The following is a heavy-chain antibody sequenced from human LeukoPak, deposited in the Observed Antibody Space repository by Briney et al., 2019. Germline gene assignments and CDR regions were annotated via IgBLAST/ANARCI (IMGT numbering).Heavy chain of an antibody. CDR2: IYYSGST. D-gene: IGHD3-22*01. CDR3: ARVTGYMIEDYFDY. Sequence: ETLSLTCTVSGGSISSYYWSWIRQPPGKGLHWIGYIYYSGSTNYNPSLKSRVTISVDTSKNQFSLRLSSVTAADTAVYYCARVTGYMIEDYFDYWGQGTLVTVSS. V-gene: IGHV4-59*01. J-gene: IGHJ4*02. CDR1: GGSISSYY.